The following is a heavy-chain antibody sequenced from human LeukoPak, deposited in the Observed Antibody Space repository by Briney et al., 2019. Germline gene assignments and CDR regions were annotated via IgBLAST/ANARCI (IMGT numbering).Heavy chain of an antibody. Sequence: GGSLRLSCAASGFTFSRYTMNWVRQAPGKGLEWVAVISYDGSNKYYADSVKGRFTISRDNSKNTLYLQMNSLRAEDTAVYYCARETDLGELLFDYWGQGTLVTVSS. CDR1: GFTFSRYT. D-gene: IGHD3-10*01. V-gene: IGHV3-30*04. J-gene: IGHJ4*02. CDR3: ARETDLGELLFDY. CDR2: ISYDGSNK.